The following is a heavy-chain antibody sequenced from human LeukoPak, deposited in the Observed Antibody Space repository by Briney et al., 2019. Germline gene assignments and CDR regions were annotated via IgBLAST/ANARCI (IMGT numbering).Heavy chain of an antibody. CDR1: GGSISSSSYY. J-gene: IGHJ3*02. CDR2: IYYSGST. D-gene: IGHD2-21*02. CDR3: ARGDSTAFDI. Sequence: SETLSLTCTLAGGSISSSSYYWGWIRQPPGKGLEWIGSIYYSGSTYYNPSLKSRVTISVDTSKNQFSLKLSSVTAADTAVYYCARGDSTAFDIWGQGTMVTVSS. V-gene: IGHV4-39*01.